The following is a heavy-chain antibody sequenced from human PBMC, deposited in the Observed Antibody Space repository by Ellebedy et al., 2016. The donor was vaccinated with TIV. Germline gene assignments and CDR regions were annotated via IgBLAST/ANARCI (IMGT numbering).Heavy chain of an antibody. CDR3: ARSLPRRAYSFAY. J-gene: IGHJ4*02. Sequence: MPSETLSLTCSVSGDYFSSGRYFWSWIRQTPAKGLEWLGYIYFTGNTTYNPSLKSRVTISMDTSKNLYSLTLSSMTAADTAVYYCARSLPRRAYSFAYWGQGSLVTVSS. CDR2: IYFTGNT. D-gene: IGHD3-16*01. V-gene: IGHV4-61*01. CDR1: GDYFSSGRYF.